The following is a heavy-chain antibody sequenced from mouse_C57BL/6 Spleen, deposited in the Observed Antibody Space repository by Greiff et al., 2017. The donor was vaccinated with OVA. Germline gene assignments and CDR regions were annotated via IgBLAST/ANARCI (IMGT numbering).Heavy chain of an antibody. CDR3: ARNHYSNLPYYAMDY. CDR1: GFSLTSYA. D-gene: IGHD2-5*01. J-gene: IGHJ4*01. V-gene: IGHV2-9-1*01. CDR2: IWTGGGT. Sequence: VKLVESGPGLVAPSQSLSITCTVSGFSLTSYAISWVRQPPGKGLEWLGVIWTGGGTNYNSALKSRLSISKDNSKSQVFLKMNSLQTDDTARYYCARNHYSNLPYYAMDYWGQGTSVTVSS.